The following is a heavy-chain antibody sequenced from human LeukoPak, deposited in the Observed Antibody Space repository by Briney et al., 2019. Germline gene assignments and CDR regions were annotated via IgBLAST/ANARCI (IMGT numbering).Heavy chain of an antibody. D-gene: IGHD5-12*01. CDR2: ISPGGGPT. V-gene: IGHV3-23*01. Sequence: GGSLRLSCAASGFTFSSYAMSWVRQAPGKGLEWVSGISPGGGPTYYADSVKGRFTISRDDSKNTLYLQMKNLRAEDTAVYYCAKDGAWLRFDDWGQGILVTVSS. J-gene: IGHJ4*02. CDR3: AKDGAWLRFDD. CDR1: GFTFSSYA.